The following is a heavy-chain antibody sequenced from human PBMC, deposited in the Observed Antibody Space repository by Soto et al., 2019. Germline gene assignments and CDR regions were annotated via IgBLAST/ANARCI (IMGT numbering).Heavy chain of an antibody. CDR2: ISYDGSKK. V-gene: IGHV3-30-3*01. CDR3: ASDAKAYSSCWSGYPHY. J-gene: IGHJ4*02. D-gene: IGHD3-3*01. CDR1: GFTFSSYA. Sequence: PGGSLRLSCAAAGFTFSSYAMHWVRQAPGTGLEWVAVISYDGSKKYYADSVKGRFTISRDISKNTMYLPMNSLRAQDTAVYYCASDAKAYSSCWSGYPHYWVQGTMVAVYS.